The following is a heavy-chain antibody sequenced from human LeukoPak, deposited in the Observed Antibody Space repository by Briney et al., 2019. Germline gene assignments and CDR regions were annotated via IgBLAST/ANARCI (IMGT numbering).Heavy chain of an antibody. CDR1: GGSISNSSYY. CDR2: IYYSGST. CDR3: AGSAWAPY. V-gene: IGHV4-39*01. J-gene: IGHJ4*02. D-gene: IGHD1-26*01. Sequence: PSETLSLTCTVSGGSISNSSYYWGWIRQSPGKGLEWIGTIYYSGSTYYNLSLKSRVTISVDTSKNRFSLKVNSVTAADTAVYYCAGSAWAPYWGQGTLVTVSS.